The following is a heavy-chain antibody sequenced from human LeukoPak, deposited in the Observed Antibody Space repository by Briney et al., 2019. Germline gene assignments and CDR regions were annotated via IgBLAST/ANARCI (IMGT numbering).Heavy chain of an antibody. CDR2: IYPDDSDT. Sequence: GESLKISCRVSGYTFTTYWIAWVRQMPGKGLELMGIIYPDDSDTRYRPPFQGQVTISADKSISTASLQWSSLKAADSAMYYCARYKATAGIDSWGQGTLVTVSS. CDR1: GYTFTTYW. J-gene: IGHJ4*02. CDR3: ARYKATAGIDS. V-gene: IGHV5-51*01. D-gene: IGHD6-13*01.